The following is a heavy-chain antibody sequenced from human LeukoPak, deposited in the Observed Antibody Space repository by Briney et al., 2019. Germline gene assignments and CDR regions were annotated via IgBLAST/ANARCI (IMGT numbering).Heavy chain of an antibody. Sequence: SETLSLTCTVSGGSISGYYWSWIRQPPGKGLEWIGYIYYSGSTNYNPSLKSRVTISLDTSMIQFPLKLSSVTAADTAVYYCARDTRRFDPWGQGTLVTVSS. V-gene: IGHV4-59*01. CDR2: IYYSGST. J-gene: IGHJ5*02. CDR3: ARDTRRFDP. CDR1: GGSISGYY.